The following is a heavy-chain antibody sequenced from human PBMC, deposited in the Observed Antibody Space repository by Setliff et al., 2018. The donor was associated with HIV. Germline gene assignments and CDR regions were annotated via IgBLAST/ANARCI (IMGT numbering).Heavy chain of an antibody. Sequence: PSETLSLTCAVYGRSFSGYYWNWIRQSPGKGLEWIGEINHSGGTNYNPSLKSRVTMSIDTSKNQFSLNVSSVTAADTAVCYCARKGSSSRPQEYYYDFWGQGTLVTVSS. J-gene: IGHJ4*02. CDR1: GRSFSGYY. CDR2: INHSGGT. CDR3: ARKGSSSRPQEYYYDF. V-gene: IGHV4-34*01. D-gene: IGHD2-2*01.